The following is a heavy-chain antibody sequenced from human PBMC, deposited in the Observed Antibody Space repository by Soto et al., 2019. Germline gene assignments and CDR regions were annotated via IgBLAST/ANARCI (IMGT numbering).Heavy chain of an antibody. Sequence: GGSLRLSCAASGFTFDDYAMHWVRQAPGKGLEWVSGISWNSGSIGYADSAKGRFTISSDNAKNSLYLQMNSLRAEDTALYYCAKDKRWLGRDDAFDSWGQGTMVPVSS. D-gene: IGHD6-19*01. CDR2: ISWNSGSI. CDR3: AKDKRWLGRDDAFDS. J-gene: IGHJ3*01. V-gene: IGHV3-9*01. CDR1: GFTFDDYA.